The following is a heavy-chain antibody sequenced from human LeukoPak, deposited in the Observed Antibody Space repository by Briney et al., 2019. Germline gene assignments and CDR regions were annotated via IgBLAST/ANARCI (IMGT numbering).Heavy chain of an antibody. CDR1: GFTFSSYW. CDR3: ARDYTGGWNDY. CDR2: IKQDESEK. V-gene: IGHV3-7*01. J-gene: IGHJ4*02. D-gene: IGHD7-27*01. Sequence: GGSLRLSCVASGFTFSSYWMSWIRQAPGKGLEWVANIKQDESEKYYVDSVKGRFTISRDNAKNSLYLQMNSLRAEDTAVYYCARDYTGGWNDYWGQGTLVTVSS.